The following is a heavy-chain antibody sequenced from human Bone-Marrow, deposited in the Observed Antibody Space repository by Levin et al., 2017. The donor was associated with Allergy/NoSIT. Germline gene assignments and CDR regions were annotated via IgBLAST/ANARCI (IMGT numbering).Heavy chain of an antibody. CDR2: FDPEEGET. J-gene: IGHJ3*02. D-gene: IGHD2-8*01. CDR3: ATAEKGIDSPVRPVGVFDM. Sequence: GESLKISCKVSGYILTELFMHWVRQAPGKGLEWMGGFDPEEGETIYEQKFQGRVTMTEDTSTDTAYMELSSLRSEDTAVYYCATAEKGIDSPVRPVGVFDMWGQGKTVTVSS. V-gene: IGHV1-24*01. CDR1: GYILTELF.